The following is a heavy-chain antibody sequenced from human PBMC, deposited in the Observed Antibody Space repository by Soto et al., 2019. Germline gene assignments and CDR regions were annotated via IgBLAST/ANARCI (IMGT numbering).Heavy chain of an antibody. CDR1: GFTFSSYN. J-gene: IGHJ4*02. V-gene: IGHV3-21*04. CDR3: AKDLGYSYSPPDY. D-gene: IGHD5-18*01. Sequence: PGGSLRLSCAASGFTFSSYNMNWVRQAPGKGLEWVSSIGSSNNNIYYEDSVKGRFTISRDNARNSLYLQMNSLRAEDTAVYYCAKDLGYSYSPPDYWGQGTLVTVSS. CDR2: IGSSNNNI.